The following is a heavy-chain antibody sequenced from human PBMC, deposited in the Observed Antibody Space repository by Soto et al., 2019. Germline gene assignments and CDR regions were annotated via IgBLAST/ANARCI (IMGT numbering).Heavy chain of an antibody. CDR1: GFTFSSYW. V-gene: IGHV3-7*03. D-gene: IGHD6-13*01. J-gene: IGHJ4*02. CDR2: IKQDGSAK. Sequence: VILCCAGWGFTFSSYWMSWFRQAPGKGLEWVANIKQDGSAKYYVDSVKGRFTISRDNAKNSLYLQMNSLRAEDTAVYYCARDSWQRLVTDYWGQGTLVTVSS. CDR3: ARDSWQRLVTDY.